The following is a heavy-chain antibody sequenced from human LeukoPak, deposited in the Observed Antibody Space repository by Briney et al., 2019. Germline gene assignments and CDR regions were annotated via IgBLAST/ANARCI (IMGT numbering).Heavy chain of an antibody. CDR1: GFTFSTYA. CDR3: AKDSGAGGFDY. Sequence: GGSLRLSCAASGFTFSTYAMSWVRQAPGKGLEWVSAISGSGGSTYYADSVKGRFTISRDNSKNTLYLQVNSLRAEDTAVYYCAKDSGAGGFDYWGKGTLVTVSS. CDR2: ISGSGGST. D-gene: IGHD3-16*01. J-gene: IGHJ4*02. V-gene: IGHV3-23*01.